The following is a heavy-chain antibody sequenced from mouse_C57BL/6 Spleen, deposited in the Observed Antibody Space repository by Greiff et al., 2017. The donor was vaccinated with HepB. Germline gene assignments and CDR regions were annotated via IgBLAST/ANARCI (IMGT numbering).Heavy chain of an antibody. CDR3: AREGHYYGSSSYFDY. V-gene: IGHV5-4*01. J-gene: IGHJ2*01. CDR2: ISDGGSYT. D-gene: IGHD1-1*01. CDR1: GFTFSSYA. Sequence: DVMLVESGGGLVKPGGSLKLSCAASGFTFSSYAMSWVRQTPEKRLEWVATISDGGSYTYYPDNVKGRFTISRDNAKNNLYLQMSHLKSEDTAMYYCAREGHYYGSSSYFDYWGQGTTLTVSS.